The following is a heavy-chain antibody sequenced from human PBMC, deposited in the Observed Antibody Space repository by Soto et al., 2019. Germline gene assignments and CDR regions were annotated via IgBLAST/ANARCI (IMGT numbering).Heavy chain of an antibody. V-gene: IGHV4-59*08. CDR2: IYNSGRGST. J-gene: IGHJ4*02. CDR3: ARHATSYCSGGSCYPGCFDY. Sequence: SETLSLTCSVSGSSMTTYYWHWIRQAPGKGLEWIGFIYNSGRGSTYSNPSLSSRVTISVDTSKNQFSVKLSSVTAADTAVYYCARHATSYCSGGSCYPGCFDYWGQGTLVTVSS. CDR1: GSSMTTYY. D-gene: IGHD2-15*01.